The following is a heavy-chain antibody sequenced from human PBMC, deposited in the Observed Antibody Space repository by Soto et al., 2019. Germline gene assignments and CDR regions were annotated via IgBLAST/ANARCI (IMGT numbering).Heavy chain of an antibody. D-gene: IGHD3-22*01. CDR3: AREGYDSRTYYYYGTDV. CDR1: GGSISSYY. CDR2: IYYSGST. Sequence: SETLSLTCTVSGGSISSYYWSWIRQPPGKGLEWIGYIYYSGSTNYNPSLKSRVTISVDTSKNQFSLKLSSVTAADTAVYYCAREGYDSRTYYYYGTDVWGQGTTVTVSS. V-gene: IGHV4-59*01. J-gene: IGHJ6*02.